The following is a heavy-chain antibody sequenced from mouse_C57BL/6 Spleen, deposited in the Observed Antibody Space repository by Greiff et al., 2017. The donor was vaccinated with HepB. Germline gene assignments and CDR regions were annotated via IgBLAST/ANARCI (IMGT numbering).Heavy chain of an antibody. CDR2: ISNGGGST. CDR1: GFTFSDYY. J-gene: IGHJ4*01. V-gene: IGHV5-12*01. Sequence: EVHLVESGGGLVQPGGSLKLSCAASGFTFSDYYMYWVRQTPEKRLEWVAYISNGGGSTYYPDTVKGRFTISRDNAKNTLYLQMSRLKSEDTAMYYCARTDSRYAMDYWGQGTSVTVSS. D-gene: IGHD2-12*01. CDR3: ARTDSRYAMDY.